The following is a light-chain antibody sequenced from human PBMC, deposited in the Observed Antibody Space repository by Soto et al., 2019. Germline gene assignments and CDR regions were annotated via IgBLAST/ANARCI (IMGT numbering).Light chain of an antibody. J-gene: IGLJ2*01. CDR3: SSYTSSNTLVV. Sequence: QSALTQPASVSGSPGQSITISCSGTSSDVATYNYVSWYQQHPGKAPKLMIYEVSNRPSGVSNRFSGSKSGNTASLTISGLQAEDVADYYCSSYTSSNTLVVFGGGTKLTVL. V-gene: IGLV2-14*01. CDR2: EVS. CDR1: SSDVATYNY.